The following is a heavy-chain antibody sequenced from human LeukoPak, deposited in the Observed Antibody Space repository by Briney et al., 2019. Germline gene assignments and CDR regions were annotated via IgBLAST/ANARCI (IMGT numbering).Heavy chain of an antibody. CDR3: AKEHRGYSYVYSAGGSFDI. V-gene: IGHV3-23*01. D-gene: IGHD5-18*01. J-gene: IGHJ3*02. CDR1: RFTFSSYA. Sequence: GGSLRLSCAAYRFTFSSYAMSWVRQAPGKGLDWVSAISGSGDSTYYADSVKGRFTISRDNSKNTVFLQMNSLRAEDTAIYYCAKEHRGYSYVYSAGGSFDIWGQGTMVTVSS. CDR2: ISGSGDST.